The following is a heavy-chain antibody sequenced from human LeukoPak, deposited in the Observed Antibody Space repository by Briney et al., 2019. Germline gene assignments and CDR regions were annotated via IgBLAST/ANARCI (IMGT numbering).Heavy chain of an antibody. CDR2: IYYSGST. J-gene: IGHJ5*02. Sequence: TSETLSLTCTVSGGSMNNYYWTWIRQPPGKGLEGIGYIYYSGSTYYNPSLKSRVTISVDTSKNQFSLKLSSVTAADTAVYYCARADLVNWFDPWGQGTLVTVSS. CDR3: ARADLVNWFDP. CDR1: GGSMNNYY. V-gene: IGHV4-59*08.